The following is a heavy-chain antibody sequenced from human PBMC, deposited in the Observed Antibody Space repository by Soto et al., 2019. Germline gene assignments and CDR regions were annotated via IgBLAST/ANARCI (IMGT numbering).Heavy chain of an antibody. Sequence: ESGGGVVQPGRSLRLSCAASGFTFSSYGMHWVRQAPGKGLEWVAVISYDGSNKYYADSVKGRFTISRDNSKNTLYLQMNSLRAEDTAVYYCAKDLKLGVWLYNWFDPWGQGTLVTVSS. V-gene: IGHV3-30*18. J-gene: IGHJ5*02. CDR2: ISYDGSNK. D-gene: IGHD7-27*01. CDR1: GFTFSSYG. CDR3: AKDLKLGVWLYNWFDP.